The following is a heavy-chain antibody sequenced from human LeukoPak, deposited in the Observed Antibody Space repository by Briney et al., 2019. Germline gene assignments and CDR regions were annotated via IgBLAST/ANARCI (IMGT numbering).Heavy chain of an antibody. CDR1: GGSLSSGDYY. D-gene: IGHD2-21*01. Sequence: SQTLSLTCTVSGGSLSSGDYYWRWIRQPPGKGLEWIGYIYYSGSTYYNPSVKSRVTISVDTSKNQFSLKLSSVTAADTAVYYCASLYSYYYYMDVWGKGTTVTVSS. CDR2: IYYSGST. J-gene: IGHJ6*03. CDR3: ASLYSYYYYMDV. V-gene: IGHV4-30-4*08.